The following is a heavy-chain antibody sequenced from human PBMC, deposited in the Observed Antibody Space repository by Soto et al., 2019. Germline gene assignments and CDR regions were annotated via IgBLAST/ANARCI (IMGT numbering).Heavy chain of an antibody. CDR2: IWYDGSNK. J-gene: IGHJ4*02. CDR1: GFTFSSYG. D-gene: IGHD5-18*01. Sequence: PGGSLRLSCAASGFTFSSYGMHWVRQAPGKGLEWVAVIWYDGSNKYYADSVKGRFTISRDNSKNTLYLQMNSLRAEDTAVYYCARDNRYGLDYFDSWGQGTLVTVSS. V-gene: IGHV3-33*01. CDR3: ARDNRYGLDYFDS.